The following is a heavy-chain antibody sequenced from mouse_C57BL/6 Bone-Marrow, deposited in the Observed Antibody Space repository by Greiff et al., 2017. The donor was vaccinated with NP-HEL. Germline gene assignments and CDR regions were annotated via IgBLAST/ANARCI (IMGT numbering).Heavy chain of an antibody. V-gene: IGHV1-74*01. Sequence: QVHVKQPGAELVKPGASVKVSCKASGYTFTSYWMHWVKQRPGQGLEWIGRIHPSDSDTNYNQKFKGKATLPVDKSSSTAYMQLSSLTSEDSAVYYCAIQAPTIVTRPYFDYWGQGTTLTVSS. CDR2: IHPSDSDT. CDR3: AIQAPTIVTRPYFDY. J-gene: IGHJ2*01. CDR1: GYTFTSYW. D-gene: IGHD2-5*01.